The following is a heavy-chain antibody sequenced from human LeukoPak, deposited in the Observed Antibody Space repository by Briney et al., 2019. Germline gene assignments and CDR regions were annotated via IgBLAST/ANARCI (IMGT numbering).Heavy chain of an antibody. CDR2: IIPIFGTA. J-gene: IGHJ6*03. CDR1: GGTFISYA. CDR3: ARGDCSGGSCYSIHDYYYYYYMDV. V-gene: IGHV1-69*05. Sequence: GSSVKVSCKASGGTFISYAISWVRQAPGQGLEWMGRIIPIFGTANYAQKFQGRVTITTDESTSTACMELSSLRSEDTAVYYCARGDCSGGSCYSIHDYYYYYYMDVWGKGTTVTVSS. D-gene: IGHD2-15*01.